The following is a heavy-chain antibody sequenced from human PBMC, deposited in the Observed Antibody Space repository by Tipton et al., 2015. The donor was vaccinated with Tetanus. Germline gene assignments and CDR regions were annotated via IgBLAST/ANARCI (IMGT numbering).Heavy chain of an antibody. Sequence: TLSLTCTVSGGSISGGDYVWNWIRQPPGKGLEWIGYIYSSGSISYNPSLKSRLSISRDTSKNQFSMNLTSVTAADGAVYYCARDQGGGRVVRLNWFDPWGQGALVIVSS. D-gene: IGHD3-16*01. J-gene: IGHJ5*02. CDR2: IYSSGSI. V-gene: IGHV4-30-4*01. CDR1: GGSISGGDYV. CDR3: ARDQGGGRVVRLNWFDP.